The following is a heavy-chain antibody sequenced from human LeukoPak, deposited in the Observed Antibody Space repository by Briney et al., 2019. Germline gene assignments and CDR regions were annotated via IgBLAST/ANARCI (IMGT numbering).Heavy chain of an antibody. D-gene: IGHD2-15*01. CDR3: ARSRPFPRYCSGGSCSDAFDI. CDR2: IIPILGIA. Sequence: ASVKVSCKASGGTFSSYAISWVRQAPGQGLEWMGRIIPILGIANYAQKFQGRVTITADKSTSTAYMELSSLRSEDTAVYYYARSRPFPRYCSGGSCSDAFDIWGQGTMVTVSS. J-gene: IGHJ3*02. V-gene: IGHV1-69*04. CDR1: GGTFSSYA.